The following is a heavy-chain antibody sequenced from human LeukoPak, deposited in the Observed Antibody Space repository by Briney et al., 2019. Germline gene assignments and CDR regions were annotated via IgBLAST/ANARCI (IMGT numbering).Heavy chain of an antibody. CDR1: GFTFSSYA. CDR3: AKKSSSSWPTFDY. D-gene: IGHD6-13*01. V-gene: IGHV3-23*01. J-gene: IGHJ4*02. Sequence: QPGGSLRLSCAASGFTFSSYAMTWVRQAPGKGLEWVSGISGSGGTTNYADSVKGRFTISRDNSKNTLYLQMNSLRAEDTAVYYCAKKSSSSWPTFDYWGQGTLVTVSS. CDR2: ISGSGGTT.